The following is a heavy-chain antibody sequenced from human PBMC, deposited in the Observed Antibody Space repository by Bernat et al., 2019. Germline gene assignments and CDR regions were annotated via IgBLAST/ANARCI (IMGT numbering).Heavy chain of an antibody. Sequence: EVQLVESGGGLVQPGRSLRLSCAASGFTFDDYAMHWVRQAPGKGLDWVSGISWNSGSKGYADSVKGRFTISRENAKNSQYLQMNSLRAEDTALYYCAKVSNPKTYYYYMDVWGKGTTVTVSS. CDR2: ISWNSGSK. J-gene: IGHJ6*03. CDR1: GFTFDDYA. CDR3: AKVSNPKTYYYYMDV. V-gene: IGHV3-9*01.